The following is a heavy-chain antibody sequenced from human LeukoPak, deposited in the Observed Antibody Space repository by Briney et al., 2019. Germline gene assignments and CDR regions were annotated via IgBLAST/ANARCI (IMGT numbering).Heavy chain of an antibody. Sequence: GGSLRLSCTVSGFTVSSNSMSWVRQAPGKGLEWVSFIYSDNTHYSYSVKGRFTISRDNSKKTLYLQMNSLRAEDTAEYYCARRAGAYSHPYDYWGQGTLVTVSS. D-gene: IGHD4/OR15-4a*01. J-gene: IGHJ4*02. CDR3: ARRAGAYSHPYDY. V-gene: IGHV3-53*01. CDR2: IYSDNT. CDR1: GFTVSSNS.